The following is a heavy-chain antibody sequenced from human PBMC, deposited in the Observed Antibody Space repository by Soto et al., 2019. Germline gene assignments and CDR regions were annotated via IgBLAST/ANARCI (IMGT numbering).Heavy chain of an antibody. D-gene: IGHD5-12*01. CDR2: TYFRSKWYN. Sequence: SQTLSLTCAISGDSVSSNTASWNWIRQSPSRGLEWLGRTYFRSKWYNDYAVSVKSRIIINPDTSNNQFSLQLNSVTPEDTAVYFCAKGDDLGPKTGYAFDPWGQGIMVTVS. J-gene: IGHJ5*02. V-gene: IGHV6-1*01. CDR3: AKGDDLGPKTGYAFDP. CDR1: GDSVSSNTAS.